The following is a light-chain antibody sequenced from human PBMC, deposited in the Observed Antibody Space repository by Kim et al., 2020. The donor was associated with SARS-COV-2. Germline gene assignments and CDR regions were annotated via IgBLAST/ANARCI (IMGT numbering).Light chain of an antibody. J-gene: IGKJ2*01. CDR1: QSVSSSY. Sequence: LSPSDRATRSCSASQSVSSSYLAWYQQKPGQAPRLLIYGASSRATGIPDRFSGSGSGTDFTLTISRLEPEDFAVYYCQQYGSSPYTFGQGTKLEI. CDR2: GAS. V-gene: IGKV3-20*01. CDR3: QQYGSSPYT.